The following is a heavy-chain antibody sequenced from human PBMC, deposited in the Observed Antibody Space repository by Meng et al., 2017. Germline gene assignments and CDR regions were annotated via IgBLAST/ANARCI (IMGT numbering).Heavy chain of an antibody. CDR2: IYYSGST. CDR1: GGSISSYY. CDR3: ARGGPIGFGEFLYYFDY. J-gene: IGHJ4*02. Sequence: SETLSLTCTVSGGSISSYYRSWIRQPPGKGLEWIGYIYYSGSTNYNPSFKSRVTISVDTSKNQFPLKLSSVTAADTAVYYCARGGPIGFGEFLYYFDYWGQGTLVTVSS. D-gene: IGHD3-10*01. V-gene: IGHV4-59*01.